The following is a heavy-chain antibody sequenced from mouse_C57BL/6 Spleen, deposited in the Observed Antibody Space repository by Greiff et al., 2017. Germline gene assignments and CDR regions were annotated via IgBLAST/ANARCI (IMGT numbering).Heavy chain of an antibody. CDR3: ARRATAVVAAGAKDY. Sequence: QVQLQQSGAELVKPGASVKLSCKASGYTFTSYCMHWVQPRPGRGLEWIGRIDPNSGGTKYNEKFTSKATLTVNKPSSTAYMQLSSLTSEDYAVYYCARRATAVVAAGAKDYRGEGTSVT. CDR1: GYTFTSYC. D-gene: IGHD1-1*01. V-gene: IGHV1-72*01. CDR2: IDPNSGGT. J-gene: IGHJ4*01.